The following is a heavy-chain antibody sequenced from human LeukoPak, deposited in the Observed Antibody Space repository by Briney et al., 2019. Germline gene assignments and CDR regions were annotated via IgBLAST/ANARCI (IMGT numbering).Heavy chain of an antibody. CDR2: INHSGST. J-gene: IGHJ2*01. V-gene: IGHV4-34*01. CDR3: ARALHDYGDPSYWYFDL. D-gene: IGHD4-17*01. CDR1: GGSFSGYY. Sequence: SETLSLTCAVYGGSFSGYYWSCIRQPPGKGLEWIGEINHSGSTNYNPSLKSRVTISVDTSKNQFSLKLSSVTAADTAVYYCARALHDYGDPSYWYFDLWGRGTLVTVSS.